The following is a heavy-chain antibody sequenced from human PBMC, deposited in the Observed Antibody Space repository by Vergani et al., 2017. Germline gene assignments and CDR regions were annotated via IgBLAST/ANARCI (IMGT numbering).Heavy chain of an antibody. V-gene: IGHV4-59*01. CDR1: GGSISSYY. Sequence: QVQLQESGPGLVKPSETLSLTCTVSGGSISSYYWSWIRQPPGKGLEWIGYIYYSGSTNYNPSLKSRVTISVDTSKNQFSLKLSSVTAADTAVYYCAKDRGYGGTGHPNDYWGQGTLVTVSS. CDR3: AKDRGYGGTGHPNDY. D-gene: IGHD4-23*01. J-gene: IGHJ4*02. CDR2: IYYSGST.